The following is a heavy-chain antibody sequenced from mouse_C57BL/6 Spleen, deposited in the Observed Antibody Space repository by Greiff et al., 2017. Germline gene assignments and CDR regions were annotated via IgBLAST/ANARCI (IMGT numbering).Heavy chain of an antibody. CDR3: ARRDSYYGSSYWFAY. Sequence: VMLVESGAELMKPGASVKLSCKATGYTFTGYWIEWVKQRPGHGLEWIGEILPGSGSTNYNEKFKGKATFTADTSSNTAYMQLSSLTTEDSAIYYCARRDSYYGSSYWFAYWGQGTLVTVSA. CDR2: ILPGSGST. V-gene: IGHV1-9*01. D-gene: IGHD1-1*01. J-gene: IGHJ3*01. CDR1: GYTFTGYW.